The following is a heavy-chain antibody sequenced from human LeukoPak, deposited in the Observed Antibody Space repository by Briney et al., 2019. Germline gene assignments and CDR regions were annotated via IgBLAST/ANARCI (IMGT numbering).Heavy chain of an antibody. Sequence: PGGSLRLSCAASGFTFSNYNMNWVSQTPGKGLEWVSSISGISSYIYYRDSVKGRFTTSRDNARNELYLQLNSLRAEDTAVYYCARASGTYFEYYFDYWGQGTLVTVSS. D-gene: IGHD1-26*01. CDR3: ARASGTYFEYYFDY. J-gene: IGHJ4*02. CDR2: ISGISSYI. V-gene: IGHV3-21*01. CDR1: GFTFSNYN.